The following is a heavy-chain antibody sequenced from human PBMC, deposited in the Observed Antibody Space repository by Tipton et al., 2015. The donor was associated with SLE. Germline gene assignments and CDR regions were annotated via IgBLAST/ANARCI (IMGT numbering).Heavy chain of an antibody. J-gene: IGHJ4*02. D-gene: IGHD2-15*01. CDR2: MNPNSGNT. Sequence: QVQLVQSGAEVKKPGASVKVSCKASGYTFTTYDINWVRQATGQGLEWMGWMNPNSGNTGYAQKFQGRVTMTRNTSISTAYMELSSLTSDDTAVYYCARGQDTRYCNGGSCRALAFWGQGTLVTVSS. V-gene: IGHV1-8*01. CDR1: GYTFTTYD. CDR3: ARGQDTRYCNGGSCRALAF.